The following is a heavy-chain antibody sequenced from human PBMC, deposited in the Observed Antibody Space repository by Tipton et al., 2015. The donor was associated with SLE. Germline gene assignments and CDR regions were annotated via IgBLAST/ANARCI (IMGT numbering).Heavy chain of an antibody. CDR2: ISYDGSNK. Sequence: SLRLSCAASGFTFSIYTMHWVRQAPGKGLEWVAVISYDGSNKHYADSVKGRFTISRDNSKNTLYLQMNSLRAEDTAVYYCAKDGGSYQGEFDYWGQGTLVTVSS. D-gene: IGHD1-26*01. CDR3: AKDGGSYQGEFDY. J-gene: IGHJ4*02. CDR1: GFTFSIYT. V-gene: IGHV3-30-3*01.